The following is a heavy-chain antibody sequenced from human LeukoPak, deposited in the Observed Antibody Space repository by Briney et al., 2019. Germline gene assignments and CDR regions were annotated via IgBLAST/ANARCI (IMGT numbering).Heavy chain of an antibody. V-gene: IGHV3-48*04. J-gene: IGHJ3*02. CDR3: ARDSTKDVLDAFDI. D-gene: IGHD6-6*01. Sequence: PGGSLRLSCAASGFTFSSYSMNWVRQAPGKGLEWVSYISSSSSTIYYADSVKGRFTISRDNAKNSLYLQMNSLRAEDTAVYYCARDSTKDVLDAFDIWGQGTMVTVSS. CDR1: GFTFSSYS. CDR2: ISSSSSTI.